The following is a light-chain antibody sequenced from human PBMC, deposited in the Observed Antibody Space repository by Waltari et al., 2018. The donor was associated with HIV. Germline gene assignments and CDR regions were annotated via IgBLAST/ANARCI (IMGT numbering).Light chain of an antibody. J-gene: IGKJ1*01. CDR1: QSLLHSNGYNY. Sequence: IVMTQSPLSLPVTPGEPASLSCRPSQSLLHSNGYNYLDWYLQKPGQSPQLLFYLGSSRAAGVPDRFSGSESGTDFTRKISRVEADDVGVCDCMQALQTPTFGPGTKVEIK. V-gene: IGKV2-28*01. CDR3: MQALQTPT. CDR2: LGS.